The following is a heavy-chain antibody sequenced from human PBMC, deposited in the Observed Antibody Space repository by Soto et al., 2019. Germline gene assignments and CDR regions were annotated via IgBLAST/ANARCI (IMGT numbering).Heavy chain of an antibody. CDR2: ITGSGDST. CDR1: GFSFTNSA. V-gene: IGHV3-23*01. CDR3: AKDKGSLVRGEIDY. D-gene: IGHD6-6*01. Sequence: GGSLRLSCAASGFSFTNSAMNWVRQAPGKGLEWVSVITGSGDSTYYTVSVRGRFTISRDNSKNTLYLQMYSLRAEDTAVYYCAKDKGSLVRGEIDYWGQGTLVTVSS. J-gene: IGHJ4*02.